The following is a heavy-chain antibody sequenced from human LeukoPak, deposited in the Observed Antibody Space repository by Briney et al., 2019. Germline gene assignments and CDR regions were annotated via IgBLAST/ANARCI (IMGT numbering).Heavy chain of an antibody. CDR2: IKSKTDGGTT. J-gene: IGHJ6*02. D-gene: IGHD3-10*01. Sequence: GGSLRLSCAASGFTFSNAWMNWVRQAPGKGLEWVGRIKSKTDGGTTDYAAPVKGRFTISRDDSKNTLYLQMNSLKTEDTAVYYCSTERFGELFTFFPLYYYYGMDVWGQGTTVTVSS. V-gene: IGHV3-15*07. CDR3: STERFGELFTFFPLYYYYGMDV. CDR1: GFTFSNAW.